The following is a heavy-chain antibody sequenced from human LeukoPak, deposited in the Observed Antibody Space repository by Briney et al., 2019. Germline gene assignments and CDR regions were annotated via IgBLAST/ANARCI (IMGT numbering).Heavy chain of an antibody. V-gene: IGHV3-23*01. CDR1: GFTFSSYA. CDR3: AKDRLAMDTFFDY. Sequence: PGGPLRLSCAASGFTFSSYAMSWVRQAPGKGLEWVSAISGSGGSTYYADSVKGRFTISRDNSKNTLYLQMNSLRAEDTAVYYCAKDRLAMDTFFDYWGQGTLVTVSS. J-gene: IGHJ4*02. D-gene: IGHD5-18*01. CDR2: ISGSGGST.